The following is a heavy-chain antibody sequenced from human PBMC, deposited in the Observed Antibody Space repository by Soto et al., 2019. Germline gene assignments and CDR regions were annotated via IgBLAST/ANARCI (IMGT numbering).Heavy chain of an antibody. CDR1: GYSFNMYW. V-gene: IGHV5-51*01. CDR2: IYPGDSDT. Sequence: PGESLKISCKGSGYSFNMYWIAWVRQMPGQGPEWMGIIYPGDSDTTYSSSFQGQATISADKTISTVYLQLSSLKASDTAMYFCARPTSAYPNDAFDIWGQGTMVTVSS. CDR3: ARPTSAYPNDAFDI. J-gene: IGHJ3*02. D-gene: IGHD3-22*01.